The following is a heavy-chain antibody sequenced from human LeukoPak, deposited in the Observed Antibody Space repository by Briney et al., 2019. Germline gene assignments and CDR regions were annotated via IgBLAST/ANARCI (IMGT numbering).Heavy chain of an antibody. Sequence: PGGSLRLSCAASGFNFDDYGMHWVRQAPGKGLEWVSGISWNSGSIGYADSVKGRFTTSRDNAKNSLYLQMNSLRAEDTAFYYCAKCHFTWGGPVHYWGQGTLVTVSS. D-gene: IGHD2-21*01. CDR3: AKCHFTWGGPVHY. V-gene: IGHV3-9*01. J-gene: IGHJ4*02. CDR2: ISWNSGSI. CDR1: GFNFDDYG.